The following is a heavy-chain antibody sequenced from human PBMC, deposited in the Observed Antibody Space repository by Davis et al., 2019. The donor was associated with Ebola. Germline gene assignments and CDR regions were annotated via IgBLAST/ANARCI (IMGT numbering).Heavy chain of an antibody. D-gene: IGHD3-3*01. Sequence: MPSETLSLTCTVSGGSISSSSYYWGWIRQPPGKGLEWIGSIYYSGSTYYNPSLKSRVTISVDTSKNRFSLKLSSVTAADTAVYYCASTYYDFWSGSINWFDPWGQGTLVTVSS. V-gene: IGHV4-39*01. J-gene: IGHJ5*02. CDR2: IYYSGST. CDR1: GGSISSSSYY. CDR3: ASTYYDFWSGSINWFDP.